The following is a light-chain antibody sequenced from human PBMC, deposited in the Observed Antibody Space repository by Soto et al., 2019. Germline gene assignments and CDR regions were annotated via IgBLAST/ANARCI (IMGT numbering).Light chain of an antibody. V-gene: IGKV3D-15*01. CDR1: QSISRT. J-gene: IGKJ4*01. Sequence: EIVLTQSPDTLSVSPGERATLSCRASQSISRTLAWYQQKSGKPPRLLIYDASTSATGFPARFSGSGSGTEFTLTISTLQSEDFAVYYCQQDNNWPLTFGGGPTVEIK. CDR3: QQDNNWPLT. CDR2: DAS.